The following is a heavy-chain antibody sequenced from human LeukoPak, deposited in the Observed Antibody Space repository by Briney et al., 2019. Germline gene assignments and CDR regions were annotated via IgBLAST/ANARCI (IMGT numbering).Heavy chain of an antibody. CDR3: ARDIHVARSREAYFDI. V-gene: IGHV4-38-2*02. Sequence: SETLTLTCIASGYTFSSDYYWGLRRPPPGERLEWAGRNYHSGSTNYNQSLKGQVTISIDNAKNSLYLQLNTLTAADTAVYYCARDIHVARSREAYFDIWGGRTLGSVSS. CDR2: NYHSGST. D-gene: IGHD2-21*01. J-gene: IGHJ3*02. CDR1: GYTFSSDYY.